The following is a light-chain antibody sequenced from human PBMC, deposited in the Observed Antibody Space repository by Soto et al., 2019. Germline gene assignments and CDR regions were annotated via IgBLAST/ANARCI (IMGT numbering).Light chain of an antibody. J-gene: IGLJ1*01. CDR2: EVS. CDR1: SSDVGAYKY. CDR3: SSYSSSSTLFV. Sequence: QSALTQPASVSGSPGQSITISCTGTSSDVGAYKYVSWYQQHPGKAPKVMIYEVSNRPSGVSNRFSGSKSGNTASLTISGLQAEDGADYFCSSYSSSSTLFVFGTGTKVTVL. V-gene: IGLV2-14*01.